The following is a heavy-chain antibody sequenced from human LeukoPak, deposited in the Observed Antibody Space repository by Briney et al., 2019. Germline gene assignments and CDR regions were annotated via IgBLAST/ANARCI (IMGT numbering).Heavy chain of an antibody. CDR1: GFTVSSNY. V-gene: IGHV3-66*01. D-gene: IGHD2-2*01. Sequence: PGGSLRLSCAASGFTVSSNYMSWVRQAPGKGLEWVSVIYSGGSTYYADSVKGRFTISRDNSNNTLYLQTNSLRAEDTAVYYCASGYCSSTSCLPDYWGQGTLVTVSS. CDR3: ASGYCSSTSCLPDY. CDR2: IYSGGST. J-gene: IGHJ4*02.